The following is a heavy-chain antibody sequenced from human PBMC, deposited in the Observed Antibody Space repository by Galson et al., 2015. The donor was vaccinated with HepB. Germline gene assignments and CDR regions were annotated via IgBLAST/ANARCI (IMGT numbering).Heavy chain of an antibody. V-gene: IGHV3-23*01. CDR3: AKCGSSWYGMLVGGAFDI. D-gene: IGHD6-13*01. Sequence: SLRLSCAASGFTFSSYAMSWVRQAPGKGLEWVSAISGSGGSTYYADSVKGRFTISRDNSKNTLYLQMNSLRAEDTAVYYCAKCGSSWYGMLVGGAFDIWGQGTMVTVSS. CDR1: GFTFSSYA. J-gene: IGHJ3*02. CDR2: ISGSGGST.